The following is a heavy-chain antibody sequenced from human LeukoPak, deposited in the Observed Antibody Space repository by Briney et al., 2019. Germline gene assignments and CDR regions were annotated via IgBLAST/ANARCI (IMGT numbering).Heavy chain of an antibody. CDR3: GKGLGGSYYTDY. V-gene: IGHV3-23*01. CDR1: RFTYSSYV. CDR2: ITGSSGYT. D-gene: IGHD6-19*01. Sequence: GGSLRLSCAASRFTYSSYVMSWGRQAPGKGLEWVSSITGSSGYTYYADSVKGRFTISRDNSKNTLYLQMNSLRVEDTAVYYCGKGLGGSYYTDYWGQGTLVTVSS. J-gene: IGHJ4*02.